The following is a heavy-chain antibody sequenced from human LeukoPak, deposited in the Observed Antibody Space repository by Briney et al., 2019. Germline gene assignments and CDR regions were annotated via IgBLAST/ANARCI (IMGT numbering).Heavy chain of an antibody. D-gene: IGHD6-19*01. Sequence: GGSLRLSCAASGFTFSSYHMNWVRQAPGKGLEWVSSISQSSSNIYYADSIKGRFTISRDNAKNSLYLQLNSLRAEDTAVYYCARFHQYTSGDHWGQGTLVTVSS. V-gene: IGHV3-21*01. CDR3: ARFHQYTSGDH. J-gene: IGHJ5*02. CDR2: ISQSSSNI. CDR1: GFTFSSYH.